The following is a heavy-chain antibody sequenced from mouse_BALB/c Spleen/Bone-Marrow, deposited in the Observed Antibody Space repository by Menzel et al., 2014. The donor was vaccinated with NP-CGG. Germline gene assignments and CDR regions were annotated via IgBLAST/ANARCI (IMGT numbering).Heavy chain of an antibody. D-gene: IGHD1-1*01. Sequence: VQLQQSGAELVKPGASVKLSCTASGFNIKDTYMPWVKQRPEQGLEWIGRIDPADGNTKYDPKFQGKATITADTSSSTPYLQLSSLTSEDTAVYYCARSYYAMDYWGQGTSVTVSS. CDR1: GFNIKDTY. V-gene: IGHV14-3*02. CDR2: IDPADGNT. CDR3: ARSYYAMDY. J-gene: IGHJ4*01.